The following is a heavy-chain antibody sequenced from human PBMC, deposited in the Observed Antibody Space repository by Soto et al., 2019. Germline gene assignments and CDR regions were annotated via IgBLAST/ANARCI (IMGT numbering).Heavy chain of an antibody. D-gene: IGHD6-13*01. Sequence: PGGSLRLSCTASGFTFGDYAMSLVRQAPGKGLEWVGFIGSKAYGGTTEYAASVKGRFTISRDDSKSIAYLQMNSLKTEDTAVYYCTRSWLTVNWFDPWGQGTLVTVSS. V-gene: IGHV3-49*04. CDR1: GFTFGDYA. CDR2: IGSKAYGGTT. J-gene: IGHJ5*02. CDR3: TRSWLTVNWFDP.